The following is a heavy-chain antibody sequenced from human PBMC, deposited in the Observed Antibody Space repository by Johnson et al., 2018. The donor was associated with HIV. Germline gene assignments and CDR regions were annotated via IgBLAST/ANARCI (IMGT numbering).Heavy chain of an antibody. CDR2: IYSGGST. D-gene: IGHD3-22*01. J-gene: IGHJ3*01. V-gene: IGHV3-66*01. CDR1: GFTFSDYY. Sequence: VQLVESGGGLVKPGGSLRLSCAASGFTFSDYYMSWIRQAPGKGLEWVSVIYSGGSTYYADSAKGRFTISRDNSKTTLYLQMNSLRAEDTAVYYCARAGTSGSYAFDFWGQGTMVTVAS. CDR3: ARAGTSGSYAFDF.